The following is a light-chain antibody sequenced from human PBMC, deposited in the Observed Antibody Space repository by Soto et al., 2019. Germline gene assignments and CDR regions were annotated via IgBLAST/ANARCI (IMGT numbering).Light chain of an antibody. CDR2: GAS. Sequence: EVVLTQSPGTLSLSPGERATLSCRASQPVTGNYLAWYQHAPGQAPRLLIYGASVRATGIPDRFSGSGSGTDFTLTISRLEPEDFAVYYCQQPSRLPQITFGPGTKVDIK. V-gene: IGKV3-20*01. CDR1: QPVTGNY. CDR3: QQPSRLPQIT. J-gene: IGKJ3*01.